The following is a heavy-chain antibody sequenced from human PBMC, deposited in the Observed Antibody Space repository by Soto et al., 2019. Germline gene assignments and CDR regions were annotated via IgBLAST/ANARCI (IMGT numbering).Heavy chain of an antibody. J-gene: IGHJ6*02. CDR1: GGTFSSYA. V-gene: IGHV1-69*13. CDR2: IIPIFGTA. Sequence: SVKVSCKASGGTFSSYAISWVRQAPGQGLEWMGGIIPIFGTANYAQKFQGRVTITADESTSTAYMELSSLRSEDTAVYYCARDIVATITRYYGMDVWGQGTTVTVSS. CDR3: ARDIVATITRYYGMDV. D-gene: IGHD5-12*01.